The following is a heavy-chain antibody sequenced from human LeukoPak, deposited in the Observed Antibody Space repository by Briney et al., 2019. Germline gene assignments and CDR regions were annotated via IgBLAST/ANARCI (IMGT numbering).Heavy chain of an antibody. V-gene: IGHV3-21*01. CDR2: ISSSSSYI. CDR1: GFAFSSYP. Sequence: GGSLRLSCAASGFAFSSYPMNWVRQAPGKGLEWVSSISSSSSYIYYADSVKGRFTVSRDNAQNSLFLQMNSLRAEDTAIYYCARVYDLWSGYYSDYWGQGTLVTVSS. CDR3: ARVYDLWSGYYSDY. J-gene: IGHJ4*02. D-gene: IGHD3-3*01.